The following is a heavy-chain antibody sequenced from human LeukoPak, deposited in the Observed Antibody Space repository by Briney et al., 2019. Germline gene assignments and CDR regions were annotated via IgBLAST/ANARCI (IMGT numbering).Heavy chain of an antibody. V-gene: IGHV3-21*01. CDR3: ARDLKQSAVITYSSSLSSTRNAEYFQH. D-gene: IGHD6-13*01. CDR2: ISSSSSYI. CDR1: GFTFSSYS. J-gene: IGHJ1*01. Sequence: PGGSLRLSCAASGFTFSSYSMNWVRQAPGKGLEWVSSISSSSSYIYYADSVKGRFTISRDNAKNSLYLQMNSLRAEDTAVYYCARDLKQSAVITYSSSLSSTRNAEYFQHWGQGTLVTVSS.